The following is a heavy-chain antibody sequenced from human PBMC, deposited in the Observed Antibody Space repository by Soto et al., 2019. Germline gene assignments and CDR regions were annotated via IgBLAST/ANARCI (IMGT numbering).Heavy chain of an antibody. V-gene: IGHV1-18*01. CDR2: ISAYNGNT. Sequence: QVQLVQSGAEVKKPGASVKVSCRSSGYTFTSYGISLVRQAPGQGLEWMGWISAYNGNTNYAQKLQGRVTMTTDTSTTTAYMELRSLRSDDTAVYYCARDLGDSYGYVSSDPPFDYWGQGTLVTVSS. CDR1: GYTFTSYG. J-gene: IGHJ4*02. CDR3: ARDLGDSYGYVSSDPPFDY. D-gene: IGHD5-18*01.